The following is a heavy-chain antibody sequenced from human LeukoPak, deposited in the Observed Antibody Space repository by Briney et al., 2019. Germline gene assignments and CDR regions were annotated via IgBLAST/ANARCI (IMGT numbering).Heavy chain of an antibody. CDR3: TRLSDTEGGSTSYRASDI. V-gene: IGHV3-7*01. Sequence: GGSLRLSCSASGFTFSRHWMSWFRQAPGKGPEWVASIKHNGGDQHYVESVEGRFTISRDNAKNSLYLQMNSLRAGDTAVYYCTRLSDTEGGSTSYRASDIWGQGTMVTVSS. D-gene: IGHD3-16*02. CDR1: GFTFSRHW. CDR2: IKHNGGDQ. J-gene: IGHJ3*02.